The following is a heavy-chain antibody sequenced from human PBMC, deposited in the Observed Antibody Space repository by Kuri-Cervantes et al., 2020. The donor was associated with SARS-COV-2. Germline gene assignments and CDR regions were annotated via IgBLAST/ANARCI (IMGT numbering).Heavy chain of an antibody. D-gene: IGHD1-14*01. V-gene: IGHV1-69*13. CDR1: GGTFSSYA. CDR2: IIPIFGTA. Sequence: SVKVSCKASGGTFSSYAISWVRQAPGQGLEWMGGIIPIFGTAYYAQKFQGRVTITADESTSTAYMELSSLRSEDTAVYYCARVGANVIRPENWFDPWGQGTLVTVSS. CDR3: ARVGANVIRPENWFDP. J-gene: IGHJ5*02.